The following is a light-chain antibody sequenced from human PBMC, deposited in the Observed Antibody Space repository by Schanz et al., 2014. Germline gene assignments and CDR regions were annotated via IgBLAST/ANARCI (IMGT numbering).Light chain of an antibody. CDR2: DVS. J-gene: IGLJ3*02. CDR3: SSYAGTFTWL. CDR1: SSDVGGYNY. Sequence: QSALTQPRSVSGSPGQSVTISCTGTSSDVGGYNYVSWYQQHPGKAPKVMIYDVSERPSGVPDRFSGSKSGNTASLTISGXXADDEADYYFSSYAGTFTWLFGGGTLLTVL. V-gene: IGLV2-11*01.